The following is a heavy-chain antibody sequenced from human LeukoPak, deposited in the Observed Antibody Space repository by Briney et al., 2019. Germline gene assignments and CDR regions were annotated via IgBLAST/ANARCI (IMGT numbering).Heavy chain of an antibody. J-gene: IGHJ4*02. CDR3: TRAEYSSGWYDDY. Sequence: GRFTISRDDSKSIAYLQMNSLKTEDTAVYYCTRAEYSSGWYDDYWGQGTLVTASS. D-gene: IGHD6-19*01. V-gene: IGHV3-49*02.